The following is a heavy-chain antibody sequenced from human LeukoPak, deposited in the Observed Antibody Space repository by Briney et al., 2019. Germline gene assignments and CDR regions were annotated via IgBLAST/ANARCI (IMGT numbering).Heavy chain of an antibody. V-gene: IGHV3-48*04. Sequence: AGGSLRLSCAVSGFTFSSYSMNWVRQAPGKGLEWVSYISSSSSTIYYADSVKGRFTISRDNAKNSLYLQMNSLRAEDTAVYYCARGRRGVIIKGLDYWGQGTLVTVSS. CDR3: ARGRRGVIIKGLDY. J-gene: IGHJ4*02. D-gene: IGHD3-10*01. CDR2: ISSSSSTI. CDR1: GFTFSSYS.